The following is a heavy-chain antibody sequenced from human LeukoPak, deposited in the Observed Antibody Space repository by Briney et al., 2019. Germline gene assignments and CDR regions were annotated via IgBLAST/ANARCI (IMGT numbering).Heavy chain of an antibody. CDR3: ARDFPEYDSSARGAFDI. V-gene: IGHV4-59*01. Sequence: PSETLSLTCTVSGGSISSYYWSWIRQPPGKGLEWIGYIYYSGSTNYNPSLKSRVTISVDTSKNQFSLKLSSVTAADTAVYYCARDFPEYDSSARGAFDIWGQGTMVTVSS. J-gene: IGHJ3*02. CDR1: GGSISSYY. D-gene: IGHD3-22*01. CDR2: IYYSGST.